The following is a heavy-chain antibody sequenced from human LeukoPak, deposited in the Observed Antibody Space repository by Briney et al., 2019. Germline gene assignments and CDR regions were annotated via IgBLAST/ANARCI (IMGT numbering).Heavy chain of an antibody. V-gene: IGHV3-21*01. Sequence: PGGSLRLSCAASGFTFSSYSMNWVRQAPGKGLEWASSISSSSSYIYYADSVKGRFTISRDNAKNSLYLQMNSLRAEDTAVYYCARAESYYGYYYYMDVWGKGTTVTVSS. D-gene: IGHD1-26*01. J-gene: IGHJ6*03. CDR2: ISSSSSYI. CDR1: GFTFSSYS. CDR3: ARAESYYGYYYYMDV.